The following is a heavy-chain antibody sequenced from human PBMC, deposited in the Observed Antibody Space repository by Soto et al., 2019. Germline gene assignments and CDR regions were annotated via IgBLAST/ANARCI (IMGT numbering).Heavy chain of an antibody. Sequence: VKVSCKASGGTFSSYAISWVRQAPGQGLEWMGGIIPIFGTANYAQKFQGRVTITADKSTSTAYMELSSLRSEDTAVYYCARDLGSNWYSSSGGMDVWGQGTTVTVSS. D-gene: IGHD6-6*01. V-gene: IGHV1-69*06. CDR2: IIPIFGTA. CDR1: GGTFSSYA. J-gene: IGHJ6*02. CDR3: ARDLGSNWYSSSGGMDV.